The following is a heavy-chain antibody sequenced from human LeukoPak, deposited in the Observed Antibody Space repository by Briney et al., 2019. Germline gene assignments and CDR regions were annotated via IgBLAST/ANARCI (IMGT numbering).Heavy chain of an antibody. CDR2: INGDASNT. J-gene: IGHJ4*01. CDR1: GLTFNSYW. CDR3: ARDAGIEILADEPPRSPFFDY. D-gene: IGHD1-1*01. V-gene: IGHV3-74*03. Sequence: GGSLRLSCAASGLTFNSYWMHWVRQVAGKGLVWVARINGDASNTTYADSVKGRFTISRDNAKNTLYLQMNSLRAEDTAVYYCARDAGIEILADEPPRSPFFDYWGQGTLVTVSS.